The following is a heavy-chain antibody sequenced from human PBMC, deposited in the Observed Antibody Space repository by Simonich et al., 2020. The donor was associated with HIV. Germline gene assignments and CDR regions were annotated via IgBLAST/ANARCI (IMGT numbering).Heavy chain of an antibody. V-gene: IGHV4-59*08. CDR2: MYYSGCT. J-gene: IGHJ4*02. Sequence: QLQLQESGPGVVTPSETLSLTCSVAGGSIKNYYWSLIRQPPGKGLEWIGYMYYSGCTYYSPSLQSRVTISLDTSKNQFALKVNSVTAADTAVYYCASTVDTAIDYWGQGILVTVSS. D-gene: IGHD5-18*01. CDR3: ASTVDTAIDY. CDR1: GGSIKNYY.